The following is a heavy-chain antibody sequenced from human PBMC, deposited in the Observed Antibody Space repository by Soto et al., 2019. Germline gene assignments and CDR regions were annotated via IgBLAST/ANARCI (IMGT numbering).Heavy chain of an antibody. Sequence: SETLSLTCAVYGGSFSGYYWSWIRQPPGKGLEWIGEINHSGSTNYNPSLKSRVTISVDTSKNQFSLKLSSVTAADTAVYYCAREVAARNLYYYYYMDVWGKGTTVTVSS. CDR1: GGSFSGYY. CDR3: AREVAARNLYYYYYMDV. V-gene: IGHV4-34*01. D-gene: IGHD6-6*01. J-gene: IGHJ6*03. CDR2: INHSGST.